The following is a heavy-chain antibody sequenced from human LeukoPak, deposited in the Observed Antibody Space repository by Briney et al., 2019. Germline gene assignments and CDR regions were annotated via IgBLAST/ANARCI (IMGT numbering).Heavy chain of an antibody. CDR3: ARASRGYTYGFPMDS. V-gene: IGHV3-21*01. CDR2: ITSRSDYI. D-gene: IGHD5-18*01. CDR1: GFTFSNAW. Sequence: GGSLRLSCAASGFTFSNAWMNWLRQAPGKGLEWLSSITSRSDYIYYGDSVKGRFTISRDNAWNSLFLQMDRLRAEDTAVYYCARASRGYTYGFPMDSWGQGTLVTVSS. J-gene: IGHJ4*02.